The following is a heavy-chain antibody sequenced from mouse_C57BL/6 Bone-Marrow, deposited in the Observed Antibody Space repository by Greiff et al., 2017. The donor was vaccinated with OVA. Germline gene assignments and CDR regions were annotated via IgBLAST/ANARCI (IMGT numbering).Heavy chain of an antibody. J-gene: IGHJ4*01. D-gene: IGHD1-1*01. CDR3: ARSFRYYGSSLYYAMDY. V-gene: IGHV3-8*01. CDR2: ISYSGST. CDR1: GYSITSDY. Sequence: EVNVVESGPGLAKPSQTLSLTCSVTGYSITSDYWNWIRKFPGNKLEYMGYISYSGSTYYNPSLKSRISITRDTSKNQYYLQLNSVTTEDTATYYCARSFRYYGSSLYYAMDYWGQGTSVTVSS.